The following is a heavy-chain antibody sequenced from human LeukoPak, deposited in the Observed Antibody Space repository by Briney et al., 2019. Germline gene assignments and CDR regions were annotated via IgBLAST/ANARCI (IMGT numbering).Heavy chain of an antibody. CDR1: GFTFSSYA. D-gene: IGHD3-10*01. V-gene: IGHV3-64D*06. J-gene: IGHJ5*02. Sequence: PGGSLRLSCSASGFTFSSYAMHWVRQAPGKGQEYVSAISSNGGSTYYADSVKGRFTISRDNSKNTLYLQMSSLRAEDTAVYYCVKSIGVGSGSFPFDPWGQGTLVTVSS. CDR3: VKSIGVGSGSFPFDP. CDR2: ISSNGGST.